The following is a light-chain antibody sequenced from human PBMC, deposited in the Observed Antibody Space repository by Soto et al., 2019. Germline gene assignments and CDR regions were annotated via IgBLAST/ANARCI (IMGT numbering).Light chain of an antibody. CDR1: QSVSSN. CDR3: QQYNNWPRT. CDR2: GAS. J-gene: IGKJ1*01. Sequence: EIVITQSPSTLSVSPVVICTLSCRASQSVSSNLAWYQQKPGQAPRLLIYGASTRATGIPASFSGSGSGTEFTLTISSLQSEDFAVYYCQQYNNWPRTFGQGTKVDIK. V-gene: IGKV3-15*01.